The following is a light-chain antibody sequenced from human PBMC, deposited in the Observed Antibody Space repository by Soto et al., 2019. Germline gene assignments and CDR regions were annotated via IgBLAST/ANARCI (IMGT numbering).Light chain of an antibody. V-gene: IGKV3-11*01. CDR1: QSVSSY. CDR3: HQRSNWPFLT. Sequence: EIVLTQSQATLSLSPGERATLSCRASQSVSSYLAWYQQKPGQAPRLLSYDASNRATGIPARFSGSGSGTDFTLTISSLEPEDFAVYYCHQRSNWPFLTFGGGTKVEIK. CDR2: DAS. J-gene: IGKJ4*01.